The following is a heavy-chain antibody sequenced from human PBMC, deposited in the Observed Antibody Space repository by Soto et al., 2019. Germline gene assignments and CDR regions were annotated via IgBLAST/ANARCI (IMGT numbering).Heavy chain of an antibody. CDR3: ARVSTVTDRYYYYYYYMDV. Sequence: PSETLSLTCTVSGGSISSYYWSWIRQPPGKGLEWIGYIYYSGSTNYNPSLKSRVTISVDTSKNQFSLKLSSVTAADTAVYYCARVSTVTDRYYYYYYYMDVWGKGTTVTVSS. CDR1: GGSISSYY. D-gene: IGHD4-4*01. CDR2: IYYSGST. J-gene: IGHJ6*03. V-gene: IGHV4-59*01.